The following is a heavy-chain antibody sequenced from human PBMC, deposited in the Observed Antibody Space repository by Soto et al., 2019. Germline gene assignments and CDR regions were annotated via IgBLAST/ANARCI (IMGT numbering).Heavy chain of an antibody. CDR3: ARGRASGSYYLLDY. CDR1: GNSFTSYD. J-gene: IGHJ4*02. CDR2: INPNSGNI. V-gene: IGHV1-8*01. Sequence: VKVSCAASGNSFTSYDINWVRQATGHGLEWMGWINPNSGNIAYAQKFQCRVTMTRDTAIRTAYMEVSRLRSDDTAVYYCARGRASGSYYLLDYWGQGTLVTVSS. D-gene: IGHD3-10*01.